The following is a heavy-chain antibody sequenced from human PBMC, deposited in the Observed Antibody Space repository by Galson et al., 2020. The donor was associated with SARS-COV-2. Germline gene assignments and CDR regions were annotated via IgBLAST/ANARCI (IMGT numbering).Heavy chain of an antibody. D-gene: IGHD3-10*01. J-gene: IGHJ4*02. CDR2: INTNGMST. V-gene: IGHV3-74*01. Sequence: QAGGSLRLSCAASGFTFSNFWMHWVRQAPGRGLEWVSHINTNGMSTTYADSVKGRFTISRDNARNALYLQMNSLRVEDTAVYYCASLLWFGDPVPIFDYWGRGTLVTVSS. CDR1: GFTFSNFW. CDR3: ASLLWFGDPVPIFDY.